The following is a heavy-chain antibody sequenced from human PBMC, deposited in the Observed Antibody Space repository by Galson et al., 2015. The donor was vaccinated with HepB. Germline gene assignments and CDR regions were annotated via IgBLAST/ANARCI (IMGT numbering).Heavy chain of an antibody. CDR2: ISSSGNTI. V-gene: IGHV3-48*03. CDR1: GFTFSSYE. J-gene: IGHJ6*02. Sequence: SLRLSCAASGFTFSSYEMNWVRQAPGKGLEWVSYISSSGNTIYYADCVKGRFTISRDNAKNSLYLQMNSLRAEDTAVYYCARATWDYYYGMDVWGQGTTVTVSS. D-gene: IGHD7-27*01. CDR3: ARATWDYYYGMDV.